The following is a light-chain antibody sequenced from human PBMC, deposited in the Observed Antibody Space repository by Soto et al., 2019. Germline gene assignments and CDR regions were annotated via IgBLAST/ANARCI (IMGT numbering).Light chain of an antibody. CDR2: HDS. J-gene: IGLJ2*01. CDR1: NIGSKS. CDR3: HVWDSSSDHVV. V-gene: IGLV3-21*04. Sequence: SYELTQPPSVSVAPGKTAKITCWGNNIGSKSVHWYQQKPRQAPVLVIYHDSARPSGIPERFSGSNSGNTATLTISRVEAGDEADYYCHVWDSSSDHVVFGGGTKLTVL.